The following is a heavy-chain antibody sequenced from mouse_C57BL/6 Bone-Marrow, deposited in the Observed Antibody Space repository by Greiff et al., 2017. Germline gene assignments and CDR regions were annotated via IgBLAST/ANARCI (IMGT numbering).Heavy chain of an antibody. J-gene: IGHJ1*03. CDR2: INPNNGGT. CDR3: ARRTNCYGSGWYFDV. CDR1: GYTFTDYY. Sequence: VQLKHSGPELVKPGASVKISCTASGYTFTDYYMNWVKQSPGKSLVWIGDINPNNGGTSYNQSFKGKATLTVDKSSSAAYMELRSLASEDSAGYYSARRTNCYGSGWYFDVWGTGTTVTVSS. D-gene: IGHD1-1*01. V-gene: IGHV1-26*01.